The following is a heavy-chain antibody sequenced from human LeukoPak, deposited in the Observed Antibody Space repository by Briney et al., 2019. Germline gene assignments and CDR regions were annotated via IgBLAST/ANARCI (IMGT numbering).Heavy chain of an antibody. D-gene: IGHD6-13*01. J-gene: IGHJ4*02. CDR3: ATSSSWYPVSSDH. Sequence: LAGGSLRLSCAASGFTFSSYWMHWVRQAPGKGPVWVSRINSDGSDTSYADSVKGRFTVSRDNAKNTLYLQMNSLRPEDTALYYCATSSSWYPVSSDHWGQGTLVTVSS. CDR2: INSDGSDT. CDR1: GFTFSSYW. V-gene: IGHV3-74*01.